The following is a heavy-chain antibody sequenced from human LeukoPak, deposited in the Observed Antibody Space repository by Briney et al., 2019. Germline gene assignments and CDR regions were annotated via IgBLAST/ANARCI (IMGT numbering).Heavy chain of an antibody. CDR2: IIPIFGTA. V-gene: IGHV1-69*13. J-gene: IGHJ4*02. CDR3: ARGQYTDGLSY. CDR1: GGTFSSYA. Sequence: ASVKVSCKASGGTFSSYAISWVRQAPGQGLEWMGGIIPIFGTANYAQKFQGRVTITADESTSTAYMELSSLRPEDTAVFYCARGQYTDGLSYWGQGTLVTVSS. D-gene: IGHD5-24*01.